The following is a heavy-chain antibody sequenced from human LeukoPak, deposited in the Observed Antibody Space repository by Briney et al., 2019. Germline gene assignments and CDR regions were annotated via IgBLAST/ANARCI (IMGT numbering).Heavy chain of an antibody. CDR2: INHSRSI. Sequence: XETLSLTCAVYGGSFSGHDWSWIREPPGKGLEWIGEINHSRSINYNPSLKSRVSISVDTSKNQFSLEVTSVTAADTAVYYCASGMIPFQYWGQGTLVIVSS. CDR1: GGSFSGHD. J-gene: IGHJ1*01. D-gene: IGHD3-22*01. V-gene: IGHV4-34*01. CDR3: ASGMIPFQY.